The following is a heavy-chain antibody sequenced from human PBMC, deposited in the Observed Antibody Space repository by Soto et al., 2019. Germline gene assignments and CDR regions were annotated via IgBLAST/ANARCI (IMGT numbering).Heavy chain of an antibody. CDR2: INPNSGGT. CDR3: ARDQSFYCSSTSCYYYYGMDV. V-gene: IGHV1-2*02. Sequence: ASVKVSCKASGYTFTGYYMHWVRQAPGQGLEWMGWINPNSGGTNYAQKFQGRVTMTRDTSISTAYMELSRLRSDDTAVYYCARDQSFYCSSTSCYYYYGMDVWGQGTTVTVSS. D-gene: IGHD2-2*01. CDR1: GYTFTGYY. J-gene: IGHJ6*02.